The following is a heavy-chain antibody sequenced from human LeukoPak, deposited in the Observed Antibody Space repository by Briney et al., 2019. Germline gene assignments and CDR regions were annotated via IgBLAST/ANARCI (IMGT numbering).Heavy chain of an antibody. Sequence: ASVKVSCKASGGTFSSYAISWVRQAPGQGLEWMGRIIPILGIANYAQKFQGRVTITADKSTSTAYMELSSLRSEDTAVYYCARVRIGDYYDSSGLISWGQGTLVTVSS. V-gene: IGHV1-69*04. CDR1: GGTFSSYA. J-gene: IGHJ5*02. CDR2: IIPILGIA. CDR3: ARVRIGDYYDSSGLIS. D-gene: IGHD3-22*01.